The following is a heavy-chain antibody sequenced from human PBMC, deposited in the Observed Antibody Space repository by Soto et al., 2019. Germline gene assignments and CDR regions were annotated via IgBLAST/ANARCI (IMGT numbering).Heavy chain of an antibody. CDR1: GFTFSSYA. CDR2: ISYDGSNK. J-gene: IGHJ6*02. CDR3: ARDLFPGHYGMDV. Sequence: GGSLRLSCAASGFTFSSYAMHWVRQAPGKGLEWVAVISYDGSNKYYADSVKGRFTISRDNSKNTLYLQMNSLRAEDTAVYYCARDLFPGHYGMDVWGQGTTVTVSS. V-gene: IGHV3-30-3*01.